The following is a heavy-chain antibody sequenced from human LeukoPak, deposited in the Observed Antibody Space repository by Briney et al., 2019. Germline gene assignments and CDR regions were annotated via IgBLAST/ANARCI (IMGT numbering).Heavy chain of an antibody. Sequence: ASVKVSCKASGYTFTSYGISWVRQAPGQGLEWMGWISAYNGNTNYARKLQGRVTMTTDTSTSTAYMELRSLRSDDTAVYYCARDDVRAAVGYGFDPWGQGTLVTVSS. CDR3: ARDDVRAAVGYGFDP. D-gene: IGHD6-13*01. CDR1: GYTFTSYG. J-gene: IGHJ5*02. V-gene: IGHV1-18*01. CDR2: ISAYNGNT.